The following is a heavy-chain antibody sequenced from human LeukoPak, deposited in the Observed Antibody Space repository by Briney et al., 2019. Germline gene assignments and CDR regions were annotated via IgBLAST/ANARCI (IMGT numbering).Heavy chain of an antibody. D-gene: IGHD6-13*01. J-gene: IGHJ6*03. CDR1: GGSFSGYY. CDR3: ARDGRFQHLVPYYYYYMDV. CDR2: INHSGST. Sequence: SETLSLTCAVYGGSFSGYYWSWIRQPPGKGLEWIGEINHSGSTNYNPSLKSRVTISVDTSKNQFSLKLSSVTAADTAVYYCARDGRFQHLVPYYYYYMDVWGKGTTVTVSS. V-gene: IGHV4-34*01.